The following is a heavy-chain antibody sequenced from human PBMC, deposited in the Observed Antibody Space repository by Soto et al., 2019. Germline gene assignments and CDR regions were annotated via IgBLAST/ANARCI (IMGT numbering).Heavy chain of an antibody. CDR3: AKDRRAGGNYGFYSDF. CDR2: MSGDGRT. J-gene: IGHJ4*02. Sequence: GGSLRLSCVGSGFTFSDSVMAWVRQAPGKGLEWLSVMSGDGRTRYALSVTGRFTISRDNSKNTLYLQMRSLRAEDAAAYYCAKDRRAGGNYGFYSDFWGQGAMVTVSS. V-gene: IGHV3-23*01. CDR1: GFTFSDSV. D-gene: IGHD1-7*01.